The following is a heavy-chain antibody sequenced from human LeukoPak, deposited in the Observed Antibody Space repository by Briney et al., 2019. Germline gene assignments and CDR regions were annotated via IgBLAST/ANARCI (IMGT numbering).Heavy chain of an antibody. CDR3: RVWAAARLFDY. CDR2: ISYDGSNK. D-gene: IGHD6-6*01. CDR1: GFTVSSNY. J-gene: IGHJ4*02. V-gene: IGHV3-30-3*01. Sequence: GGSLRLSCAASGFTVSSNYMSWVRQAPGKGLEWVAVISYDGSNKYYADSVKGRFTISRDNSKNTLYLQMNSLRAEDTAVYYCRVWAAARLFDYWGQGTLVTVSS.